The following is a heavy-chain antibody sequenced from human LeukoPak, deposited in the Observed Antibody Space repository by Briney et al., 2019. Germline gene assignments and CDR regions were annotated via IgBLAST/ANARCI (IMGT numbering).Heavy chain of an antibody. Sequence: QTGGSLRLSCAAPGITFSSYAMTWVRQAPGKGLEWVSAISGSGVNTYYADSVKGRFTISRDNSKNTVYLQMSSLRAEDTAVFYCARSRYSNSWLFDYWGQGTLVTVSS. CDR3: ARSRYSNSWLFDY. CDR1: GITFSSYA. J-gene: IGHJ4*02. V-gene: IGHV3-23*01. D-gene: IGHD6-13*01. CDR2: ISGSGVNT.